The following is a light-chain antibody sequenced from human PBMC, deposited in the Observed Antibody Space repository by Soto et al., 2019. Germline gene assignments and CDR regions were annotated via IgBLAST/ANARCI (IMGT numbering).Light chain of an antibody. Sequence: QSVLTQPPSVSGAPGQRVTISCTWSTSNIGAGHDVHWYQQLPGTAPKLLMFGNTNRPSGVPDRFSGSKSATSASLAITGLQAEDEADYYCQSYDSSLSAWVFGGGTKLTVL. CDR3: QSYDSSLSAWV. V-gene: IGLV1-40*01. J-gene: IGLJ3*02. CDR2: GNT. CDR1: TSNIGAGHD.